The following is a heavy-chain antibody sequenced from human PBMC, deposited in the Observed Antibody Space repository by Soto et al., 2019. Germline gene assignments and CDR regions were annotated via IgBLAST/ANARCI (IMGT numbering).Heavy chain of an antibody. CDR2: ISYDGSNK. J-gene: IGHJ6*02. CDR3: ARDRGYSGSYYWADYYYYGMDV. Sequence: QVQLVESGGGVVQPGRSLRLSCAASGFTFSSYAIHWVRQAPGKGLEWVAVISYDGSNKYYADSVKGRFTISRDNSKNTLYLQMNSLRAEDTAVYYCARDRGYSGSYYWADYYYYGMDVWGQGTTVTVSS. V-gene: IGHV3-30-3*01. CDR1: GFTFSSYA. D-gene: IGHD1-26*01.